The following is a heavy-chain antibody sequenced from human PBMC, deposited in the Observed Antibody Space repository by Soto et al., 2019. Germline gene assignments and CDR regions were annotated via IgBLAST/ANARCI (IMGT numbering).Heavy chain of an antibody. CDR2: ISAYNGNT. J-gene: IGHJ4*02. CDR1: GYTFTSYG. Sequence: ASVKVSCKXSGYTFTSYGISWVRQAPGQGLEWMGWISAYNGNTNYAQKLQGRVTMTTDTSTSTAYMELRSLRSDDTAVYYCARDQGILTGYDYFDYWGQGTLVTVS. D-gene: IGHD3-9*01. CDR3: ARDQGILTGYDYFDY. V-gene: IGHV1-18*04.